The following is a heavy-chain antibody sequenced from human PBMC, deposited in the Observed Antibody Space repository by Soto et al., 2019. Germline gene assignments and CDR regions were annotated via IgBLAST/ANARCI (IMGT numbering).Heavy chain of an antibody. J-gene: IGHJ4*02. D-gene: IGHD6-6*01. CDR1: GYTFTSYG. V-gene: IGHV1-18*01. Sequence: GASVKVSCKASGYTFTSYGISWLRQAPGQGLEWMGWISAYNGNTNYAQKLQGRVTMTTDTSTSTAYMELRSLRSDDTAVYYCARDRGLLAARPQYFDYWGQGTLVTVSS. CDR3: ARDRGLLAARPQYFDY. CDR2: ISAYNGNT.